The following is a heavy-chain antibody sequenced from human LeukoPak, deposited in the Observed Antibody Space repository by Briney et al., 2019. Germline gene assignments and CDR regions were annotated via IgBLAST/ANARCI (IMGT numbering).Heavy chain of an antibody. J-gene: IGHJ2*01. CDR1: GGSISSYY. D-gene: IGHD6-19*01. Sequence: MTSETLSLXCTVSGGSISSYYWSWIRQPPGKGLEWIGYIYYSGSTNYNPSLKSRVTISVDTSKNQFSLKLSSVTAADTAVYYCARGRGRQWLVRWPWLDLWGRGTLVTVSS. CDR2: IYYSGST. V-gene: IGHV4-59*01. CDR3: ARGRGRQWLVRWPWLDL.